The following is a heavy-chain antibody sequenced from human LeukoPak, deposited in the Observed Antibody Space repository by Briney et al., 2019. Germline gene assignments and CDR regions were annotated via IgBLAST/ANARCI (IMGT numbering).Heavy chain of an antibody. CDR2: IYHSGST. CDR1: GGSISSSSYY. J-gene: IGHJ4*02. CDR3: ARSGTGLLRYYFDY. Sequence: SETLSLTCTVPGGSISSSSYYWGWIRQPPGKGLEWIGSIYHSGSTYYNPSLKSRVTISVDTSKNQFSLRLTSVTAADTAVYYCARSGTGLLRYYFDYWGQGTLITVSS. V-gene: IGHV4-39*07. D-gene: IGHD3-22*01.